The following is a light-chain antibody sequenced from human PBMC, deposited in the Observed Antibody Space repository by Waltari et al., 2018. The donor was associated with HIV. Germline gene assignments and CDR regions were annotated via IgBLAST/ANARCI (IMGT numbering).Light chain of an antibody. CDR3: QTWGTGIGV. V-gene: IGLV4-69*01. J-gene: IGLJ3*02. CDR1: SGHSSYA. CDR2: LNSDGSH. Sequence: QLVLTQSPSASASLGASVKLTCTLSSGHSSYAIACHPQQPEKGPRYLMKLNSDGSHSKGDGIPDRFSGSSSGAERYLTISSLQSEDEADYYCQTWGTGIGVFGGGTKLTVL.